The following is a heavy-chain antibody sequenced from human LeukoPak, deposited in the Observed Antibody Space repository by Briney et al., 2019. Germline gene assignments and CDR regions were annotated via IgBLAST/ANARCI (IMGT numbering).Heavy chain of an antibody. J-gene: IGHJ4*02. D-gene: IGHD1-1*01. CDR3: ARDATGTTAYFDY. V-gene: IGHV3-48*03. Sequence: GGSLRLSCAASGFTFSSYEMNWVRQAPGKGLEWVSYTSSSGSTIYYADSVKGRFTISRDNAKNSLYLQMNSLRAEDTAVYYCARDATGTTAYFDYWGPGTLVTVPS. CDR1: GFTFSSYE. CDR2: TSSSGSTI.